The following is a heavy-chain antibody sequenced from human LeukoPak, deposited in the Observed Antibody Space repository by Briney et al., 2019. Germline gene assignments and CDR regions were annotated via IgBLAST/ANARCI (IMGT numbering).Heavy chain of an antibody. CDR3: ARHDYSNYANWFDP. J-gene: IGHJ5*02. V-gene: IGHV4-39*01. D-gene: IGHD4-11*01. CDR2: IYYSGST. CDR1: GGSISSSSYY. Sequence: PSETLSLTCTVSGGSISSSSYYWGWIRQPPGKGLEWIGSIYYSGSTYYNPSLKSRVTRSVDTSNNQFSLKLSSVTAADTAVYYCARHDYSNYANWFDPWGQGTLVTVPS.